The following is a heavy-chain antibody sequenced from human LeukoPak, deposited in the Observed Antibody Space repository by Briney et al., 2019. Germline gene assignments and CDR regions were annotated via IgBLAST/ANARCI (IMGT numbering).Heavy chain of an antibody. CDR3: ARDYYGSGSYEYYMDV. V-gene: IGHV1-18*01. D-gene: IGHD3-10*01. CDR2: ISAYNGNT. CDR1: GYTFTSYG. J-gene: IGHJ6*03. Sequence: ASVKVSCKASGYTFTSYGISWVRPAPGQGLEWMGWISAYNGNTNYAQKLQGRVTMTTDTSTSTAYMELRRLRSDDTAVYYCARDYYGSGSYEYYMDVWGKGTTVTVSS.